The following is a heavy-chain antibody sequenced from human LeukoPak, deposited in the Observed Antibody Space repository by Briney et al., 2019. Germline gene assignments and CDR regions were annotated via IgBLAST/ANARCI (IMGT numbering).Heavy chain of an antibody. CDR1: GGSISSGSCY. CDR3: ARSVRDADYGSY. V-gene: IGHV4-61*02. J-gene: IGHJ4*02. Sequence: SETLSLTCSVYGGSISSGSCYSSWIRRPGGKGLEWIGRIYTSGSTNYNPSLKSRVTISVNTSKNQFSLKLSSVTAADTAVYYCARSVRDADYGSYCGQGTLVTVSS. D-gene: IGHD4-17*01. CDR2: IYTSGST.